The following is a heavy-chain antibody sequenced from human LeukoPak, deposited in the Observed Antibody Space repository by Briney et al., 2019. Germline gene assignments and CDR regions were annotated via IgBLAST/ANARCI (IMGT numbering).Heavy chain of an antibody. CDR3: AKSNGYGLVDI. D-gene: IGHD3-10*01. J-gene: IGHJ3*02. Sequence: ASVKVSCKGSGYTFSSYGLSWVRQAPGQGLEWMGWINAYNGHANYAQKFQGRVTMTTDTSTSTAYMELRSLTSDDTAVYYCAKSNGYGLVDIWGQGTMVTVSS. CDR2: INAYNGHA. CDR1: GYTFSSYG. V-gene: IGHV1-18*01.